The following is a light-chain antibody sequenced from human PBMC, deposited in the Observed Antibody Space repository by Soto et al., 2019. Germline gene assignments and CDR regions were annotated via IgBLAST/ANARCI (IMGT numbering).Light chain of an antibody. CDR3: QPYENLPLT. CDR1: QDISNC. J-gene: IGKJ2*01. CDR2: DAS. V-gene: IGKV1-33*01. Sequence: DIQMTQSPSSLSASIGDKVTITCQATQDISNCLNWYQQKPGKAPKLVIYDASNLETGVPSRFSGSGSGTEFTFSLSSLQPEDIAAYYCQPYENLPLTCGRGTKLESK.